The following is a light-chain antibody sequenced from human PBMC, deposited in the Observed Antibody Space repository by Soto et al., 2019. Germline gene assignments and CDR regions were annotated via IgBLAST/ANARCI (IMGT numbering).Light chain of an antibody. CDR1: GSDVGGYNY. V-gene: IGLV2-8*01. Sequence: QSALTQPPSASGSPGQSVTISCTGTGSDVGGYNYVSWYQQHPGKVHKLMIYEVTKRPSGVPDRFSGSKSGNTASLTVSGLQAEDEADYYCSSYTSSSSYVFGTGTKVTVL. CDR2: EVT. J-gene: IGLJ1*01. CDR3: SSYTSSSSYV.